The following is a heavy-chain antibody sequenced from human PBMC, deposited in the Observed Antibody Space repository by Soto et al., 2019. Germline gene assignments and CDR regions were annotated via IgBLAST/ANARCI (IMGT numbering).Heavy chain of an antibody. D-gene: IGHD1-7*01. Sequence: QVQLVESGGGVVQPGRSLRLSCAASGSTFSSYGMHWVRQAPGKGLEWVAVISYDGSNKYYADSVKGRFTISRDNSKNTLYLQMNSLRAEDTALYYCAKDLYHNWNYDFDCWGQGTLVTVSS. CDR3: AKDLYHNWNYDFDC. J-gene: IGHJ4*02. CDR2: ISYDGSNK. CDR1: GSTFSSYG. V-gene: IGHV3-30*18.